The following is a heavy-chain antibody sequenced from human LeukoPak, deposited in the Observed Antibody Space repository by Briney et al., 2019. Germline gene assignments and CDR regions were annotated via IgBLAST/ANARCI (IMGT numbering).Heavy chain of an antibody. J-gene: IGHJ3*02. Sequence: PGGSLRLSCAASGFTLSDHYMDWVRQAPGKGLEWVAVISYDGSNKYYADSVKGRFTISRDNSKNTLYLQMNSLRAEDTAVYYCAKDLAYYDSSGYFAFDIWGQGTMVTVSS. V-gene: IGHV3-30*18. CDR3: AKDLAYYDSSGYFAFDI. CDR1: GFTLSDHY. CDR2: ISYDGSNK. D-gene: IGHD3-22*01.